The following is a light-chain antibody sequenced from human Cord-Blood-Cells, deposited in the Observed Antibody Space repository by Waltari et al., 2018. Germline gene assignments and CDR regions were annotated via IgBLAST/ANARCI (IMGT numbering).Light chain of an antibody. V-gene: IGLV2-14*01. Sequence: QSALTQPASVSGSPGQSITISCTGTSRAVGGSTYVSWYQQHPGKAPKLMIYDVSNRPSGVSNRFSGSKSGNTASLTISGLQAEDEADYYCSSYTSSSTWVFGGGTKLTVL. J-gene: IGLJ3*02. CDR1: SRAVGGSTY. CDR3: SSYTSSSTWV. CDR2: DVS.